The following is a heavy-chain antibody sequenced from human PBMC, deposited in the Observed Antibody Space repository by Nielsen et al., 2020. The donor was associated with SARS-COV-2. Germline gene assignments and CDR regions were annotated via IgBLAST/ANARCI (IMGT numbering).Heavy chain of an antibody. V-gene: IGHV1-69*04. J-gene: IGHJ6*02. D-gene: IGHD3-3*01. CDR2: IIPILGIA. CDR3: AIDPYFGDFCRGYYYYYGMDV. Sequence: VQVSCKASGGTFSSYAISWVRQAPGQGLEWMGRIIPILGIANYAQKFQGRVTITADKSTSTAYMELRSLRSDDTAVYYCAIDPYFGDFCRGYYYYYGMDVWGQGTTVTVSS. CDR1: GGTFSSYA.